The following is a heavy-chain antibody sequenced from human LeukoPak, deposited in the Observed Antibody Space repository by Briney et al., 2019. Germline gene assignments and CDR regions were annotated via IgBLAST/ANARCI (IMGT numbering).Heavy chain of an antibody. CDR1: GGSISSYY. Sequence: SETLSLTCTVSGGSISSYYWSWIRQPAGKGLEWIGRIYTSGSTNYNPSLKSRVTMSVDTSKNQFSLKLSSVTAADTAVYYCARDHGSSGWYWDYFDYWGQGTLVNVSS. CDR3: ARDHGSSGWYWDYFDY. J-gene: IGHJ4*02. CDR2: IYTSGST. V-gene: IGHV4-4*07. D-gene: IGHD6-19*01.